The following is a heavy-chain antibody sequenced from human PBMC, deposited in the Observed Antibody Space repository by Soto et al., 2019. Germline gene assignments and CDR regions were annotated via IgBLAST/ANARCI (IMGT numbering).Heavy chain of an antibody. Sequence: PSETLSLTCTVSGCSISSYYWSWIRQPPGKGLEWIGYIYYTGSTNYNPSLKSRVTISLDTSKNQFSLKLSSVTAADTAVYYCARQSSGQRLNFDYWGQGTLVTVPQ. CDR3: ARQSSGQRLNFDY. J-gene: IGHJ4*02. CDR1: GCSISSYY. D-gene: IGHD6-19*01. V-gene: IGHV4-59*08. CDR2: IYYTGST.